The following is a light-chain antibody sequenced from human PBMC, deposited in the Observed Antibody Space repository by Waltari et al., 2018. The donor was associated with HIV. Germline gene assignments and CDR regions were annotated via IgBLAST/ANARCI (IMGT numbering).Light chain of an antibody. J-gene: IGKJ1*01. CDR3: QQYNNWPRA. CDR1: QTVSSN. Sequence: EIVLTQSPGLVSLSPGERASLSCRANQTVSSNLAWYQQKPGQAPRLLIYDASTRATGIPPRFSGSASGTEFTLTISGLQSEDFAVYYCQQYNNWPRAFGQGTKVEIK. CDR2: DAS. V-gene: IGKV3-15*01.